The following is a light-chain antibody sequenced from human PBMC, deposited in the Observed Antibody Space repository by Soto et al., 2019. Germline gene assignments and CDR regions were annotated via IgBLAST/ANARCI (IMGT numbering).Light chain of an antibody. CDR1: QSVRSSSH. J-gene: IGKJ5*01. Sequence: ETASTPTPGTLSSSPGERGCLSCQAWQSVRSSSHLAWYQQKPGQAPRLLIYGAANRATGIPTRFSGSGSGTEFSLASGSWQSEDFAVYYCHRYDIWPKTIGQGTRLE. V-gene: IGKV3D-15*01. CDR3: HRYDIWPKT. CDR2: GAA.